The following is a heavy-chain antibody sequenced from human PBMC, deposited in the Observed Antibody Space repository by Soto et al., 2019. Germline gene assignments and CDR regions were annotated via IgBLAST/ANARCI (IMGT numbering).Heavy chain of an antibody. CDR3: ARGSSGYWSY. CDR2: IIPINGTA. V-gene: IGHV1-69*01. Sequence: VASVKFYCKASGFTFSTYAMHWVRQAPGQGLEWMGWIIPINGTAKYAQKFQGRVTITADESTSTAYMELSSLRSEDTAVYYCARGSSGYWSYWGQGTLVTVSS. D-gene: IGHD3-22*01. CDR1: GFTFSTYA. J-gene: IGHJ4*02.